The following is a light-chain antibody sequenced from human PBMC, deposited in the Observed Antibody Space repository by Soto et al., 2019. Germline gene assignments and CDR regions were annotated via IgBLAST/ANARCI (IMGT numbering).Light chain of an antibody. J-gene: IGKJ1*01. CDR1: QGISNS. V-gene: IGKV1-27*01. Sequence: DIPMSQSPSSLSASVGDRVTITCRASQGISNSLAWYQQKPGKVPKLLIYDASTLQSGVPSRFSGSGSGTDFTLTISSLQPEDVATYYCQLYNSAPRTFGQGTKVEIK. CDR2: DAS. CDR3: QLYNSAPRT.